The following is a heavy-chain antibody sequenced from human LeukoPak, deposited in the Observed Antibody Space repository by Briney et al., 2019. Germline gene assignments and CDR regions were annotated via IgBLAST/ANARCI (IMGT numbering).Heavy chain of an antibody. CDR3: ARDRGGGYNPGYFDY. CDR1: GGTFSSYA. J-gene: IGHJ4*02. V-gene: IGHV1-69*05. Sequence: ASVKVSCKASGGTFSSYAISWVRQAPGQGLEWMGGIIPIFGTANYAQKFQGRVTITTDESTSTAYMELSSLRSEDTAVYYCARDRGGGYNPGYFDYWGQGTLVTVSS. D-gene: IGHD5-24*01. CDR2: IIPIFGTA.